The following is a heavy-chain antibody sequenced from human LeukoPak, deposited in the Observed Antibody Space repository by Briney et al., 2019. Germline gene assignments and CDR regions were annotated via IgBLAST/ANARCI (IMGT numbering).Heavy chain of an antibody. Sequence: PGGSLRLSCAASGFTFSDYYMSWIRQAPGMGLEWVSYITSSSSYTNYADSVKGRFTISRDNSKNTLYLQMNSLRAEDTAVYYCARVPQGSSWPYYFDYWGQGTLVTVSS. CDR2: ITSSSSYT. D-gene: IGHD6-13*01. CDR3: ARVPQGSSWPYYFDY. CDR1: GFTFSDYY. V-gene: IGHV3-11*05. J-gene: IGHJ4*02.